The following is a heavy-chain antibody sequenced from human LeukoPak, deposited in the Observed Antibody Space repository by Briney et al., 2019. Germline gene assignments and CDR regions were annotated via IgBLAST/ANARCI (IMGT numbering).Heavy chain of an antibody. V-gene: IGHV4-4*02. D-gene: IGHD2-2*03. Sequence: SGTLFLTCRVSGDSISSSDWWNWVRQPPGKGLEWIGQIYHNGATTYNPSLESRVTMSVDKSNAQFSLRLSSVTAADTAVYYCARHVSLGYCSSTSCRDAFDIWGQGTMVTVSS. CDR2: IYHNGAT. CDR1: GDSISSSDW. J-gene: IGHJ3*02. CDR3: ARHVSLGYCSSTSCRDAFDI.